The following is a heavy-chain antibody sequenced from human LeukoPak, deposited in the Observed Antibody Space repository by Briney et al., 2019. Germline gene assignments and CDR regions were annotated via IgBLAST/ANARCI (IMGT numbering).Heavy chain of an antibody. D-gene: IGHD1-26*01. CDR2: INPSGSST. J-gene: IGHJ5*02. Sequence: ASVKVSCKVSGYTLTELSMHWVRKAPGQGLEWMGLINPSGSSTIYAQKFQGRVTMTRDMSTSTDYMELSSLRSEDTAVYYCARDNSVGDYAWWFDPWGQGTLVTVSS. CDR3: ARDNSVGDYAWWFDP. CDR1: GYTLTELS. V-gene: IGHV1-46*01.